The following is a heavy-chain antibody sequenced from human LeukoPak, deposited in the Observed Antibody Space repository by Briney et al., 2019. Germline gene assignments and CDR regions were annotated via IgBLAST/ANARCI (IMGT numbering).Heavy chain of an antibody. Sequence: GGSLRLSCAASGFTFSSYAMHWVRQAPGKGLEWVAVISYDGSNKYYADSVKGRFTIYRDNAKNKLYVQMNSQRGADTAVYYCARDKCTSYLSSFDYWGQGTLVTVSS. D-gene: IGHD6-6*01. CDR3: ARDKCTSYLSSFDY. CDR1: GFTFSSYA. CDR2: ISYDGSNK. V-gene: IGHV3-30*04. J-gene: IGHJ4*02.